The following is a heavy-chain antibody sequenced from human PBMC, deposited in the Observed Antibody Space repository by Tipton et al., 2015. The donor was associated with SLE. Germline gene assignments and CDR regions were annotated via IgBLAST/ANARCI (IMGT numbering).Heavy chain of an antibody. CDR2: INAGNGNT. V-gene: IGHV1-3*01. Sequence: QVQLVQSGPEVKKPGASVKVSCKASGYTFTSYAMHWVRQDPGQRLEWMGWINAGNGNTKYSQKFQGRVTFTWDTSATTAYMEVSRLRSEDTAVYYCAKYLGGWGPDFDYWGQGTPVTVSS. CDR3: AKYLGGWGPDFDY. D-gene: IGHD3-10*01. J-gene: IGHJ4*02. CDR1: GYTFTSYA.